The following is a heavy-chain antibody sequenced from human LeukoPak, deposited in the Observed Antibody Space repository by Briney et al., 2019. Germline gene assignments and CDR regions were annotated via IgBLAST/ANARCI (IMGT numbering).Heavy chain of an antibody. CDR2: ISVSGGNT. CDR3: ARRVMASAGTVDY. J-gene: IGHJ4*02. CDR1: GFTFSNYG. V-gene: IGHV3-23*01. Sequence: GGSLRLSCAGSGFTFSNYGMNWVRQTPGKGLEWVAAISVSGGNTYYADSVKGRFTISRDNSKNTLYLQMNSLRAEDTAVCYCARRVMASAGTVDYWGQGSLVTVSS. D-gene: IGHD6-13*01.